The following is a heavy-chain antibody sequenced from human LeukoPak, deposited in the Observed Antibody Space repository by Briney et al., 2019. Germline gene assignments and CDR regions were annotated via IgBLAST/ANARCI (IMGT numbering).Heavy chain of an antibody. J-gene: IGHJ2*01. Sequence: PETLSLTCTVSGGSITNYYWNWIRQPPGKGLEWIANIYNSGSTDYNPSLKSRLTISLDTSKNQISLKLSWVTAADTAVYYCARDKGPYWYFDLWGRGTLVTVSS. V-gene: IGHV4-59*01. CDR2: IYNSGST. CDR1: GGSITNYY. CDR3: ARDKGPYWYFDL.